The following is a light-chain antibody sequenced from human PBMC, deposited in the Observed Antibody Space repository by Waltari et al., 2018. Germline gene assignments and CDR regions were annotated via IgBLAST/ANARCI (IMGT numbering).Light chain of an antibody. V-gene: IGLV1-44*01. Sequence: QSVLTQPPSASGTPGQRVTISCSGSSSNIGSNTVNWYQQLPGTAPKLLIHSNHQRPAGVPDLFSGPKAGTSASLDIRGLQSEDGAVYYCAAWDDSLDGPVFVGGTKLTVL. CDR3: AAWDDSLDGPV. J-gene: IGLJ2*01. CDR1: SSNIGSNT. CDR2: SNH.